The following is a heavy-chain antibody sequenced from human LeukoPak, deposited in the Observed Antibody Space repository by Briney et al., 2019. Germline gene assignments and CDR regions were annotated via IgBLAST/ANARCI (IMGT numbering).Heavy chain of an antibody. CDR1: GYTLTELS. J-gene: IGHJ4*02. CDR3: ATAIYDSSGYSMDY. D-gene: IGHD3-22*01. V-gene: IGHV1-24*01. CDR2: FDPEDGET. Sequence: ASVKVSCKVSGYTLTELSMHWVRRAPGKGLEWMGGFDPEDGETIYAQKFQGRVTMTEDTSTDTAYMELSSLRSEDTAAYYCATAIYDSSGYSMDYWGQGTLVTVSS.